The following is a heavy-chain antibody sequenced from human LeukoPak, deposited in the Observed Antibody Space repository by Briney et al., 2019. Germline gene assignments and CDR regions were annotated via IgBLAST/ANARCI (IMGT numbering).Heavy chain of an antibody. V-gene: IGHV4-61*02. J-gene: IGHJ4*02. CDR3: ARSTYYYDSSGYYSLLFDY. D-gene: IGHD3-22*01. CDR1: GGSISSGSYY. Sequence: PSETLSLTCTVSGGSISSGSYYWSWIRQPAGKGLEWIGRIYTSGSTNYNPSLKSRVTISVDTSKNQFSLKLSSVTAADTAVYYCARSTYYYDSSGYYSLLFDYWGQGTLVTVSS. CDR2: IYTSGST.